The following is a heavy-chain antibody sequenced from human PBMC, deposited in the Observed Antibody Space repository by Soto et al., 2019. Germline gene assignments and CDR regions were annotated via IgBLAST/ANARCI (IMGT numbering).Heavy chain of an antibody. V-gene: IGHV4-30-2*01. J-gene: IGHJ4*02. Sequence: QLQLQESGSGLVKPSQTLSLTCAVSGGSISSGGYSWSWIRQPPGKGLEWIGYIYHSGSTYYNPSLQRRVTIPVDRSNTQFSLKLSSVTAAATAVYDCARASTTVTTIDYWGPGTLVTVSS. CDR2: IYHSGST. CDR3: ARASTTVTTIDY. D-gene: IGHD4-17*01. CDR1: GGSISSGGYS.